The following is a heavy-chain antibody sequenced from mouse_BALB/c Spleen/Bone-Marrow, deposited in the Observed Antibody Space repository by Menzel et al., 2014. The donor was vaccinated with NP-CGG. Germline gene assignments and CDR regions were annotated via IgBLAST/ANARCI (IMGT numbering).Heavy chain of an antibody. D-gene: IGHD2-10*01. V-gene: IGHV1S81*02. CDR2: INPSNGGT. CDR1: GYTFTSYY. J-gene: IGHJ4*01. Sequence: VQLQQPGAELVKPGASVKLSCKASGYTFTSYYLYWVKQGPGQGLEWIGEINPSNGGTNFNERFKSKASLTVDKSSSTAYMQLNSLTSEDSAVYYCTRRSLLSDYYSMDYWGQGTSVTVSS. CDR3: TRRSLLSDYYSMDY.